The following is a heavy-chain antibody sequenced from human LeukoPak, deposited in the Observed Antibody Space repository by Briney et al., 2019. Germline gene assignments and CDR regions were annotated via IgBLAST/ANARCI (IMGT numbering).Heavy chain of an antibody. D-gene: IGHD4-17*01. V-gene: IGHV4-31*03. CDR1: GGSISSGGYY. J-gene: IGHJ4*02. CDR3: ARDGDYQAFEY. CDR2: IYYSGST. Sequence: SETLSLTCTVSGGSISSGGYYWSWLRQHPGKGLEWIGYIYYSGSTYYNPSLKSRVTISVDTSKNQFSLKLSSVTAADTAVYYCARDGDYQAFEYWGQGTLVTVSS.